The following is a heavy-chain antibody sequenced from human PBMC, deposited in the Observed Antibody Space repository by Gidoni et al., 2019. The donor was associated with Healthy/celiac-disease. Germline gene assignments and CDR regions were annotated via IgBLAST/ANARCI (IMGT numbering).Heavy chain of an antibody. CDR1: GGSFSGYY. CDR3: ARRERARIAVAGTPYFQH. Sequence: QVQLQQWGAGLLKPSETLSLTCAVYGGSFSGYYWSWIRQPPGKGLEWIGEINHSGSTNYNPSLKSRVTISVDTSKNQFSLKLSSVTAADTAVYYCARRERARIAVAGTPYFQHWGQGTLVTVSS. V-gene: IGHV4-34*01. D-gene: IGHD6-19*01. CDR2: INHSGST. J-gene: IGHJ1*01.